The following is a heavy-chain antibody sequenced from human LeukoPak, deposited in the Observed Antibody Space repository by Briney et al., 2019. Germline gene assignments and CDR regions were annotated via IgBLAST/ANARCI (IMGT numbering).Heavy chain of an antibody. J-gene: IGHJ4*02. CDR1: GGSFSDYY. CDR3: ARYCSSNSCYIRNFDY. V-gene: IGHV4-34*01. Sequence: PSETLSLTCAIYGGSFSDYYWSWIRQPPGKGLEWIGEINHSGSTNYNPSLKSRVTISVDTSKNQFSLKLSSVTAADTAVYYCARYCSSNSCYIRNFDYWGQGTLVTVSS. D-gene: IGHD2-2*02. CDR2: INHSGST.